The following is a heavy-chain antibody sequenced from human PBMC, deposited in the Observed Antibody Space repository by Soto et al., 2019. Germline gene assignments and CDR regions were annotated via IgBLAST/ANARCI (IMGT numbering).Heavy chain of an antibody. CDR1: GFTFSSYA. V-gene: IGHV3-33*01. D-gene: IGHD2-15*01. Sequence: PGGSLRLSCAASGFTFSSYAIHWVRQAPGKGLEWVAIIWFGGSNKYYADSVKGRFSISRDNSKNTLFLQMDSLRAEDTAVYYCARGQLPAATTYFDFWGQGTLVTVSS. J-gene: IGHJ4*02. CDR2: IWFGGSNK. CDR3: ARGQLPAATTYFDF.